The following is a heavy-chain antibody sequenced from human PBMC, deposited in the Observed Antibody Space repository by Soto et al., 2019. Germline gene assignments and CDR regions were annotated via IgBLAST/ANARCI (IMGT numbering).Heavy chain of an antibody. V-gene: IGHV1-8*01. CDR1: GYTFTSYD. D-gene: IGHD3-3*01. CDR3: ASDFWSGYYTYYYYGMDV. J-gene: IGHJ6*02. CDR2: MNPNSGNT. Sequence: VKVSCKASGYTFTSYDINWVRQATGQGLEWMGWMNPNSGNTGYAQKFQGRVTMTRNTSISTAYMELSSLRSEDTAVYYCASDFWSGYYTYYYYGMDVWGQGTTVTVSS.